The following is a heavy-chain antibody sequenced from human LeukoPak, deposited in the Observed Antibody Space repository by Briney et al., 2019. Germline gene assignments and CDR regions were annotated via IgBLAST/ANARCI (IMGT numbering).Heavy chain of an antibody. J-gene: IGHJ4*02. CDR3: ARATYSGSYYFDY. V-gene: IGHV3-30*03. Sequence: PGGSLRLSCAASGFTFSNAWMHWVRQAPGKGLEWVAVISYDGSNKYYADSVKGRFTISRDNSKNTLYLQMNSLRAEDTAVYYCARATYSGSYYFDYWGQGTLVTVSS. CDR1: GFTFSNAW. D-gene: IGHD1-26*01. CDR2: ISYDGSNK.